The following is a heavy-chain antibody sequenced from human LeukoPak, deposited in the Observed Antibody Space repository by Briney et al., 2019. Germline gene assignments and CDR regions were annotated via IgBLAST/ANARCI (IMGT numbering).Heavy chain of an antibody. D-gene: IGHD1-26*01. J-gene: IGHJ4*02. CDR1: GFIFSSYD. V-gene: IGHV3-30*02. CDR2: IQYDGSHK. CDR3: AEGGFDY. Sequence: PGGSLRLSCAASGFIFSSYDMHWVRQAPGKGLEWVSFIQYDGSHKNYVDSVKGRFTISRDNSRNTLYLQMNSLRAEDTAVYYCAEGGFDYWGQGTLVTVSS.